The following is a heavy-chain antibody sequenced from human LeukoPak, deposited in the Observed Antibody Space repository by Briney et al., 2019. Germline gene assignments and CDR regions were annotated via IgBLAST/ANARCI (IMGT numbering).Heavy chain of an antibody. CDR2: INPNSGGT. Sequence: ASVKVSCKASGYTFTGYYMHWVRQAPGQGLEWMGRINPNSGGTNYAQKFQGRVTMTRDTSISTAYMELSRLRSGDTAVYYCARGGQQWLVQDWFDPWGQGALVTVSS. D-gene: IGHD6-19*01. CDR1: GYTFTGYY. CDR3: ARGGQQWLVQDWFDP. V-gene: IGHV1-2*06. J-gene: IGHJ5*02.